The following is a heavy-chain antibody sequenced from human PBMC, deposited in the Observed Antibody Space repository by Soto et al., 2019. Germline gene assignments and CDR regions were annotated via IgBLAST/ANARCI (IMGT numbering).Heavy chain of an antibody. V-gene: IGHV3-30*18. J-gene: IGHJ4*02. Sequence: GGSLRLSCAASGFTFSSYGMHWVRQAPGKGLEWVAVISYDGSNKYYADSVKGRFTISRDNSKNTLYLQMNSLRAEDTAVYYCAKDGVVPGLDYWGQGTLVTVSS. CDR3: AKDGVVPGLDY. D-gene: IGHD2-2*01. CDR2: ISYDGSNK. CDR1: GFTFSSYG.